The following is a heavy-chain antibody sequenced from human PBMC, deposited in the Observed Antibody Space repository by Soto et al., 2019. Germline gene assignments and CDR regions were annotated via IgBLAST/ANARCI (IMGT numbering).Heavy chain of an antibody. J-gene: IGHJ4*02. CDR1: GFDFSDYG. Sequence: SLSCVASGFDFSDYGMSWVRQAPGQGLEWVSAINAGGRSAKYADSVKGRFIISRDNSKNTLFLQMNSLRAEDTGVYHCAIDRCGSSASCYHDDWGQGTLVTVSS. V-gene: IGHV3-23*01. CDR2: INAGGRSA. D-gene: IGHD2-2*01. CDR3: AIDRCGSSASCYHDD.